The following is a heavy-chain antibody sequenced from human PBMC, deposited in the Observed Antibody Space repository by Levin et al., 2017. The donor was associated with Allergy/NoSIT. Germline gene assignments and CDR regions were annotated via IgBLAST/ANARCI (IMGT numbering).Heavy chain of an antibody. V-gene: IGHV3-30*18. CDR3: AKDQGGPFDY. Sequence: SGGSLRLSCAASGFTFSSYGMHWVRQAPGKGLEWVAVISYDGSNKYYADSVKGRFTISRDNSKNTLYLQMNSLRAEDTAVYYCAKDQGGPFDYWGQGTLVTVSS. CDR1: GFTFSSYG. J-gene: IGHJ4*02. CDR2: ISYDGSNK. D-gene: IGHD3-16*01.